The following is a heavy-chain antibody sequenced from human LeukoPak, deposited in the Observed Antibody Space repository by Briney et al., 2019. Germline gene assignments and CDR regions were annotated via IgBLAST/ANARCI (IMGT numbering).Heavy chain of an antibody. CDR2: ISYDGSNK. Sequence: GRSLRLSCAASGFTFSSYGMHWVRQAPGKGLEWVAVISYDGSNKYYADSVKGRFTISRDNSKNTLYLQMNSLRAEDTAVYYCAKNYGSGTPAAFGYWGQGTLVTVSS. D-gene: IGHD3-10*01. V-gene: IGHV3-30*18. J-gene: IGHJ4*02. CDR1: GFTFSSYG. CDR3: AKNYGSGTPAAFGY.